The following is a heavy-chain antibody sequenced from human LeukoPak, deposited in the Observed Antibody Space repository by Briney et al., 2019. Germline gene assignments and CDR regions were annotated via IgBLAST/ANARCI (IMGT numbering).Heavy chain of an antibody. CDR3: ARDAIYGGKTFDY. Sequence: GGSLRLSCAASGFTFSSYSMNWVRQAPGKGLEWVSSISGSSSYIYYADSVKGRFTISRDNAKNSLYLQMNSLRAEDTAVYYCARDAIYGGKTFDYWGQGTLVTVSS. CDR2: ISGSSSYI. D-gene: IGHD4-23*01. CDR1: GFTFSSYS. J-gene: IGHJ4*02. V-gene: IGHV3-21*01.